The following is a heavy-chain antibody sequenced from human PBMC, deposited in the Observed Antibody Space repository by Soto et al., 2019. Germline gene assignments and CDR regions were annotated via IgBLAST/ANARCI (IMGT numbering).Heavy chain of an antibody. CDR2: IWYDGSNK. CDR1: GFTFSSYG. Sequence: GVSLRLSCAASGFTFSSYGMHWVRQAPGKGLEWVAVIWYDGSNKYYADSVKGRFTISRDNSTNTLYLQMNSLRAEDTAVYYCARDHSSGWPYYYYGMDVWGQGTTVTGSS. CDR3: ARDHSSGWPYYYYGMDV. V-gene: IGHV3-33*01. J-gene: IGHJ6*02. D-gene: IGHD6-19*01.